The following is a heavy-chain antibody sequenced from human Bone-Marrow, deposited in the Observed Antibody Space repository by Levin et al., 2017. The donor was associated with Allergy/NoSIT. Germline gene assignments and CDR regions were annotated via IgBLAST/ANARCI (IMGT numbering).Heavy chain of an antibody. J-gene: IGHJ4*02. D-gene: IGHD2-2*01. CDR1: GGSISINIYY. V-gene: IGHV4-39*01. CDR3: ARHARYQRNFDY. Sequence: SETLSLTCTVSGGSISINIYYWAWIRQPPGKGLEWIGSIYYTGDTYYNPSLKSRVTISVDTSKNQFSLKLSSVTAADMAVYYCARHARYQRNFDYRGQGIPETVS. CDR2: IYYTGDT.